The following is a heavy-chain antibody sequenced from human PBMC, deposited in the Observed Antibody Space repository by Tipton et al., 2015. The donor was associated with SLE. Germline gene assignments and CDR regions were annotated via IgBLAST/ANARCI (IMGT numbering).Heavy chain of an antibody. CDR2: MNPNSGHT. CDR1: GYTFTSYD. Sequence: QVQLVQSGAVVKKPGASVKVSCKASGYTFTSYDINWVRQATGQGLEWMGWMNPNSGHTGYAQKFQGRVTITRNTPISTAYMELSSLRSEDTAVYYCARTSGFLWYFDLWGRGTLVTVSS. D-gene: IGHD2/OR15-2a*01. CDR3: ARTSGFLWYFDL. J-gene: IGHJ2*01. V-gene: IGHV1-8*03.